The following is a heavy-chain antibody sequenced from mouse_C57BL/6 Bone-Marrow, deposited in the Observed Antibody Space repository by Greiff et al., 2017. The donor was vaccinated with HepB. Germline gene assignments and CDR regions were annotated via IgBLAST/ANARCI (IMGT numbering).Heavy chain of an antibody. CDR3: TTFYDYYFDY. J-gene: IGHJ2*01. V-gene: IGHV14-4*01. D-gene: IGHD2-4*01. CDR2: IDPENGDT. Sequence: VQLQQSGAELVRPGASVKLSCTASGFNIKDDYMHWVKQRPEQGLEWIGWIDPENGDTEYASKFQGEATITADTSSNTAYLQLSSLTSEDTAVYYCTTFYDYYFDYWGQGTTLTVSS. CDR1: GFNIKDDY.